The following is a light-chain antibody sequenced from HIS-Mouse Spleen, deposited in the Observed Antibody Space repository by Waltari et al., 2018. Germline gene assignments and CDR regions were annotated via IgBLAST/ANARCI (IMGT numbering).Light chain of an antibody. CDR1: SSYVGSSNL. V-gene: IGLV2-23*03. J-gene: IGLJ2*01. CDR2: EGS. CDR3: CSYAGSSTFEV. Sequence: QSALTQPASVSGSPGQSITISCTGTSSYVGSSNLVSWYQQHPGKAPKLMIYEGSKRPSGVSNRFSGSKSGNTASLTISGLQAEDEADYYCCSYAGSSTFEVFGGGTKLTVL.